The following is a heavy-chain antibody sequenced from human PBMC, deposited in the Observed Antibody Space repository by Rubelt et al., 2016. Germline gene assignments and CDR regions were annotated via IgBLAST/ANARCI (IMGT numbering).Heavy chain of an antibody. V-gene: IGHV4-34*01. D-gene: IGHD3-22*01. CDR1: GGSFSGYY. Sequence: QVQLQQWGAGLLKPSETLSLTCAVYGGSFSGYYWRWLRQPPGQGLEWIGEINHSGSTNYNPSLKSRVTISGDTAKNQFSLKLSAGTAADAAVYYCARGKEGLGVTMMDYWGQGTLVTVSS. CDR2: INHSGST. CDR3: ARGKEGLGVTMMDY. J-gene: IGHJ4*02.